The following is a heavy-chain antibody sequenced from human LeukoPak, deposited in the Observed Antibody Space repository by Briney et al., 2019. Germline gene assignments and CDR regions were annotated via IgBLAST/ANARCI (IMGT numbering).Heavy chain of an antibody. Sequence: ASVKFSCKASGYTFTGYYMHWVRQAPGQGLEWMGWINPNSGGTNYAQKFQGRVTMTRDTSISTAYMELSRLRSDDTAVYYCARDYYYDSSMYYFDYWGQGTLVTVSS. CDR3: ARDYYYDSSMYYFDY. D-gene: IGHD3-22*01. J-gene: IGHJ4*02. V-gene: IGHV1-2*02. CDR2: INPNSGGT. CDR1: GYTFTGYY.